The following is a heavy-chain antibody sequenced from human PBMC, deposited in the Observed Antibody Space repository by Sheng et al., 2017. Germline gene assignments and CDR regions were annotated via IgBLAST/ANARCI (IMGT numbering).Heavy chain of an antibody. D-gene: IGHD3-22*01. CDR3: ARDWTYYYDSSGYQGAFDI. CDR2: INPSGGST. J-gene: IGHJ3*02. V-gene: IGHV1-46*01. Sequence: QVQLVQSGAEVKKPGASVKVSCKASGYTFTSYYMHWVRQAPGQGLEWMGIINPSGGSTSYAQKFQGRVTMTRDTSTSTVYMELSSLRSEDTAVYYCARDWTYYYDSSGYQGAFDIWGQGTMVTVSS. CDR1: GYTFTSYY.